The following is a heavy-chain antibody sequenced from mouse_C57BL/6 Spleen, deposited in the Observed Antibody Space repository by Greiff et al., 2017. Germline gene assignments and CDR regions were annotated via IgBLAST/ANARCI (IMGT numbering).Heavy chain of an antibody. CDR3: ARDVGDFDV. Sequence: DVKLVESEGGLVQPGSSMKLSCTASGFTFSDYYMAWVRQVPEKGLEWVANINYDGSSTYYLDSLKSRFIISRDNAKNILYLQMSSLKSEDTATYYCARDVGDFDVWGTGTTVTVSS. CDR2: INYDGSST. J-gene: IGHJ1*03. CDR1: GFTFSDYY. V-gene: IGHV5-16*01.